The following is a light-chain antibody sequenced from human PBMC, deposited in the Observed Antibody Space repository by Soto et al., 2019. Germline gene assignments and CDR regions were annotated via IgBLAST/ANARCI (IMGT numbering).Light chain of an antibody. V-gene: IGKV3-11*01. CDR1: QSVSSY. CDR2: DAS. CDR3: QQRSNWPPIT. J-gene: IGKJ3*01. Sequence: EIVLTQSPATLSFSPGERATLSGRASQSVSSYLAWYQQKPGQAPRLLIYDASNRATGIPARFSGSGSGTDFTLTISSLQTEDFAGYYCQQRSNWPPITFGPGTKVDIK.